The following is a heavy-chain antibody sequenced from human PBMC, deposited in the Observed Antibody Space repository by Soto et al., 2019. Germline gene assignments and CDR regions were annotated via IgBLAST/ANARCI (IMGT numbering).Heavy chain of an antibody. Sequence: PSETLSLTCTVSGGSISSSSYYWGWIRQPPGKGLEWIGSIYYSGSTYYNPSLKSRVTISVDTSKNQFSLKLSSVTAADTAVYYCARQSYYDSSGYSDYWGQGTLVTVSS. D-gene: IGHD3-22*01. CDR1: GGSISSSSYY. CDR2: IYYSGST. J-gene: IGHJ4*02. V-gene: IGHV4-39*01. CDR3: ARQSYYDSSGYSDY.